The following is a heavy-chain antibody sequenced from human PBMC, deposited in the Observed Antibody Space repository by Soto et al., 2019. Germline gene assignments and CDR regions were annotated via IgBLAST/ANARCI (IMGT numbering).Heavy chain of an antibody. CDR3: ARSVSEHNYYGMDV. CDR1: GFTFSSYG. J-gene: IGHJ6*02. V-gene: IGHV3-33*01. Sequence: GGSLRLSCAASGFTFSSYGMHWVRQAPGKGLEWVAVIWYDGSNKYYADSVKGRFTISRDNSKNTLYLQMNSLRAEDTAVYYCARSVSEHNYYGMDVWGQGTTVTVSS. CDR2: IWYDGSNK.